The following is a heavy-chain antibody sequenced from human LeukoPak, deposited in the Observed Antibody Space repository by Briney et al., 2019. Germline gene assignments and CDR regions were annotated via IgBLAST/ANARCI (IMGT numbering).Heavy chain of an antibody. CDR3: ARHLSERSSVVGEFDY. V-gene: IGHV4-59*08. Sequence: SQSLSLTCIVSGGSLNNNYWRWVRQPPEKGLEWIGFISYSGPTNYDPTLESRVTISVDSSRGQFSLKVNSVTAADTAVYFCARHLSERSSVVGEFDYWGQGTLVTVSS. CDR2: ISYSGPT. CDR1: GGSLNNNY. D-gene: IGHD6-19*01. J-gene: IGHJ4*02.